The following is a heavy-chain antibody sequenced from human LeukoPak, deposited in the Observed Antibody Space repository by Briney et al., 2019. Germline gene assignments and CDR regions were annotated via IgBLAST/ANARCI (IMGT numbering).Heavy chain of an antibody. Sequence: ASVKVSCKASGGTFSSYAISWVRQAPGQGLEWMGGIIPIFGTANYAQKFQGRVTITADESTSTAYMELSSLRSEDTAVYYCAISEAIAVAGGFDYWGQGTLVTVSS. D-gene: IGHD6-19*01. CDR3: AISEAIAVAGGFDY. V-gene: IGHV1-69*01. J-gene: IGHJ4*02. CDR1: GGTFSSYA. CDR2: IIPIFGTA.